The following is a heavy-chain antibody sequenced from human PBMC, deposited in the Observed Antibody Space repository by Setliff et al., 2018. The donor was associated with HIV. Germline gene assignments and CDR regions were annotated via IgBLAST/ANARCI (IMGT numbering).Heavy chain of an antibody. CDR3: ARYALAVPGYHNAFDI. Sequence: GGSLRLSCAASGFTFSSYAMSWVRQAPGKGLEWVSAISGSGGSTYYADSVKGRFTISRDNSKNTLYLQMNSLRAEDTAVYYCARYALAVPGYHNAFDIWGQGTMVTVPS. V-gene: IGHV3-23*01. CDR2: ISGSGGST. CDR1: GFTFSSYA. J-gene: IGHJ3*02. D-gene: IGHD6-19*01.